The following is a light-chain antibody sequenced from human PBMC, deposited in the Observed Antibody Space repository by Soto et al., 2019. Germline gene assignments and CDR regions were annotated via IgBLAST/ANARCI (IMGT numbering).Light chain of an antibody. CDR1: QSVSWK. Sequence: EIGMTQSPATLSVSPGERATLSCRTSQSVSWKLAWYQQKPGQVPRLLIYGASSRGTRIPDRLSGSETGTELTLTDSSLESEDFAVYYCQHYSDWLRTFGQGTKVAIK. CDR2: GAS. V-gene: IGKV3-15*01. CDR3: QHYSDWLRT. J-gene: IGKJ1*01.